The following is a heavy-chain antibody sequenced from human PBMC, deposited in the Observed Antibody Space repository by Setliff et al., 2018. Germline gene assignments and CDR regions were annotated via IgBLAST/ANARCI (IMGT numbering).Heavy chain of an antibody. CDR2: ISPNGNEK. D-gene: IGHD3-10*01. CDR1: GFTFSQSW. Sequence: GGSLRLSCTASGFTFSQSWMSWLRQAPGKGLEWVANISPNGNEKYYVDSVKGRFTISRDNAKNSLYLQMNSLRADDTAVYYCARPGRSNYWDSFDYWGQGTLVTVSS. J-gene: IGHJ4*02. CDR3: ARPGRSNYWDSFDY. V-gene: IGHV3-7*01.